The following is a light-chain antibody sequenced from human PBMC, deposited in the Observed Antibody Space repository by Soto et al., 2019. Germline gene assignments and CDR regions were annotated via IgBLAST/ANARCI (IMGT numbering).Light chain of an antibody. Sequence: IIWTQSPDTLSLSPGGRATLSCRASQTVSSNYLAWCQQRPGQAPRLLIYGASTRAAGIPDRFSGSGSGTDFTLTITRLEPEDSAVYFCQQYTGPPTTFGQGTRLEIK. CDR2: GAS. J-gene: IGKJ5*01. CDR3: QQYTGPPTT. CDR1: QTVSSNY. V-gene: IGKV3-20*01.